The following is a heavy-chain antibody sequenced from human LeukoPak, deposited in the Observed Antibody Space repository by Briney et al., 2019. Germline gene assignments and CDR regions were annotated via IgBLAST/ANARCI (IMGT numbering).Heavy chain of an antibody. CDR2: IIPVFGTA. Sequence: SVKVSCKASGGTFSTYAISWVRQAPGQGLEWMGGIIPVFGTANYAQKFQGRVTITADESTSTAYMELSSLRSEDTAVYYCARSGCSGGSCYDYYYYGMDVWGKGTTVTVSS. CDR3: ARSGCSGGSCYDYYYYGMDV. D-gene: IGHD2-15*01. CDR1: GGTFSTYA. V-gene: IGHV1-69*01. J-gene: IGHJ6*04.